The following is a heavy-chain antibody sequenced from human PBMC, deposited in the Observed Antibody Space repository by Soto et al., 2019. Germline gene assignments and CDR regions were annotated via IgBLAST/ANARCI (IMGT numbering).Heavy chain of an antibody. V-gene: IGHV3-30*03. CDR1: GFTFSSYG. D-gene: IGHD4-17*01. CDR2: ISYDGSNK. Sequence: GGSLRLSCAASGFTFSSYGMHWVRQAPGKGLEWVAVISYDGSNKYYADSVKGRFTISRDNSKNTLYLQMNSLRADDTAVYYCARSKSIGEPKGWFDPWGQGTLVTVSS. CDR3: ARSKSIGEPKGWFDP. J-gene: IGHJ5*02.